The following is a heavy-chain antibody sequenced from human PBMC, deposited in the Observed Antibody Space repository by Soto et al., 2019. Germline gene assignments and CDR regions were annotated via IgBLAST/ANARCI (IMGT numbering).Heavy chain of an antibody. CDR2: INPKSGGT. J-gene: IGHJ6*02. CDR3: ARGHSTDCSNGVCSFFYNHEMDV. CDR1: GYTFTGYY. V-gene: IGHV1-2*04. D-gene: IGHD2-8*01. Sequence: ASVKVSFKASGYTFTGYYMHWVRQAPGQGLGWLGRINPKSGGTSTAQKFQGWVTMTRDRSISTVYMELTRLRSDDTAVYFCARGHSTDCSNGVCSFFYNHEMDVWGQGTTVTVSS.